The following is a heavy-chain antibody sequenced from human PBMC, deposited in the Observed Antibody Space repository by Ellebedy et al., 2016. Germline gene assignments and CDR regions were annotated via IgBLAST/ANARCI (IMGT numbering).Heavy chain of an antibody. J-gene: IGHJ4*02. CDR1: GFTFSSSS. Sequence: GGSLRLXXAAAGFTFSSSSMNWVRQAPGKGLEWISYISGADDIHYADSVRGRFTVSRDNAMNSLYLQMNSLRDEDTAVYYCVRGGYGSGTDYNGYCDYWGQGTLVTVSS. V-gene: IGHV3-21*05. CDR2: ISGADDI. D-gene: IGHD3-10*01. CDR3: VRGGYGSGTDYNGYCDY.